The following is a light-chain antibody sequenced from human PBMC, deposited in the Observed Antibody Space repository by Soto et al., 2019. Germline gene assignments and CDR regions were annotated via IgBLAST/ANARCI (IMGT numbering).Light chain of an antibody. CDR3: QQYNNWPFS. Sequence: EIVLTQSPGTLSLSPGERATLSCRASQSVSNDLAWYQQKPGQSPRLLIYDVSIRATGVPARFSATGSETDFTLTISGLQSGDSAVYFCQQYNNWPFSFGQGTRLEI. CDR1: QSVSND. J-gene: IGKJ5*01. CDR2: DVS. V-gene: IGKV3-15*01.